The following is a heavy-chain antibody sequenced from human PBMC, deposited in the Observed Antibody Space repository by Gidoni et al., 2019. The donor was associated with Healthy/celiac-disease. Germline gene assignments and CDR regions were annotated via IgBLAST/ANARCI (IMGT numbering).Heavy chain of an antibody. D-gene: IGHD1-26*01. CDR3: AKGGSGSYLAY. Sequence: LEWVSGISWNSGSIGYADSVKGRFTISRDNAKNSLYLQMNSLRAEDTALYYCAKGGSGSYLAYWGQGTLVTVSS. J-gene: IGHJ4*02. V-gene: IGHV3-9*01. CDR2: ISWNSGSI.